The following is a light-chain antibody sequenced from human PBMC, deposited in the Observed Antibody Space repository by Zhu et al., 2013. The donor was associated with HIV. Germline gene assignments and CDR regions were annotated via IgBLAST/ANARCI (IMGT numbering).Light chain of an antibody. CDR1: QSISNL. V-gene: IGKV1-5*03. Sequence: DIQMTQSPSSLSASVRDRVIITCRASQSISNLLAWYQQKSGKAPRLLIYKASTLETGVPSRFSGSGSGTEFTLTISSLQPDDFTTYYCQQYYTSWTFGQGTKVEIK. J-gene: IGKJ1*01. CDR2: KAS. CDR3: QQYYTSWT.